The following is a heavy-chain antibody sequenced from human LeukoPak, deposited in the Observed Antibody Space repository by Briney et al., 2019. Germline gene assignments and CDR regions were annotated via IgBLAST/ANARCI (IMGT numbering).Heavy chain of an antibody. V-gene: IGHV3-64*01. Sequence: GGSLRLCGAASGITFSNYAMHWVRQAPGKGLQHVSAISRNRGSTYYANSVKGRFTIARDNSKNSLYLQMGSLRAEDMAVNYCPRVGASLPDAFDVWGQETMVTVSS. CDR3: PRVGASLPDAFDV. CDR1: GITFSNYA. CDR2: ISRNRGST. D-gene: IGHD4/OR15-4a*01. J-gene: IGHJ3*01.